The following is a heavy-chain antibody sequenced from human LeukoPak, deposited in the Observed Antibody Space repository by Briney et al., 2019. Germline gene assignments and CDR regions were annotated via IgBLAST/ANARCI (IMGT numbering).Heavy chain of an antibody. D-gene: IGHD1-26*01. V-gene: IGHV3-9*03. Sequence: GGSLRLSCAASGFTFDDYAMHRVRQAPGKGLEWVSGISWNSGSIGYADSVKGRFTISRDNAKNSLYLQMNSLRAEDMALYYCAKGGSGGFRNWFDPWGQGTLVTVSS. CDR2: ISWNSGSI. J-gene: IGHJ5*02. CDR1: GFTFDDYA. CDR3: AKGGSGGFRNWFDP.